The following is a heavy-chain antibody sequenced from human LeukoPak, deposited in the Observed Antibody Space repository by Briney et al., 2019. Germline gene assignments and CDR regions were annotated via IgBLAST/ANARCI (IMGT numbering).Heavy chain of an antibody. CDR2: IYYSGST. V-gene: IGHV4-30-4*08. CDR3: ARDISIPTENIVVVPAASLD. Sequence: PSETLSLXCTVSGGSISSYYWSWIRQPPGKDLEWIGYIYYSGSTYYNPSLKSRVTISVDTSKNQFSLKLSSVTAADTAVYYCARDISIPTENIVVVPAASLDWGQGTLVTVSS. D-gene: IGHD2-2*01. CDR1: GGSISSYY. J-gene: IGHJ4*02.